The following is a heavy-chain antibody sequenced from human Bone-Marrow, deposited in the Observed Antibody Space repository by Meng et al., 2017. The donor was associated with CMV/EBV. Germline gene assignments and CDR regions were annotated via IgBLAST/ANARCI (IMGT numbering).Heavy chain of an antibody. V-gene: IGHV3-19*01. J-gene: IGHJ6*02. CDR2: VSWNGSRT. CDR1: GFTFSNSD. CDR3: VRKHWPYYYYGMDV. Sequence: GGSLRLSCAASGFTFSNSDMNWVRQAPGKGLEWVSGVSWNGSRTHYADSVKGRFIISRDNSRNFLYQQMNSLRPEDMVVYYCVRKHWPYYYYGMDVWGQGTTVTVSS.